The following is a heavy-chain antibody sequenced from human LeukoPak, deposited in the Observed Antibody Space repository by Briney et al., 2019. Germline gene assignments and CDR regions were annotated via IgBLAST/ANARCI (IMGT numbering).Heavy chain of an antibody. CDR1: GFTFSSYA. D-gene: IGHD1/OR15-1a*01. Sequence: GGSLRLSCAASGFTFSSYAMSWVRQAPGKGLEGVSAISGSGGSTYYADSVKGRFTISRDNSKNTLYLQMNSLRAEDTAVYYCAKRSWSNRGFDYWGQGTLVTVSS. V-gene: IGHV3-23*01. CDR2: ISGSGGST. CDR3: AKRSWSNRGFDY. J-gene: IGHJ4*02.